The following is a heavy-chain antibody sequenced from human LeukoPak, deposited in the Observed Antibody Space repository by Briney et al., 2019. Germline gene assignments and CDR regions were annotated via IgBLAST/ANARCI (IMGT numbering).Heavy chain of an antibody. D-gene: IGHD2-2*01. J-gene: IGHJ6*03. V-gene: IGHV4-34*01. CDR3: ARGGKSRYCSSTSCSASYYYYYMDV. CDR2: INHSGST. Sequence: SETLSLTCAVYGGSFSGYYWSWIRQPPGKGVEWIGEINHSGSTNYNPSLKSRVTISVDTSKNQFSLKLSSVTAADTAVYYCARGGKSRYCSSTSCSASYYYYYMDVWGKGTTVTVSS. CDR1: GGSFSGYY.